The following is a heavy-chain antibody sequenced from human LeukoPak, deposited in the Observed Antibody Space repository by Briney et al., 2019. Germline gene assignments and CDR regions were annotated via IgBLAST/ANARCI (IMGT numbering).Heavy chain of an antibody. CDR2: ISSSGSTI. D-gene: IGHD3-9*01. Sequence: GGSLRLSCAASGFTFSSYEMNWVRQAPGKGLEWVSYISSSGSTIYYADSVKGRFTISRDNAKNSLYLQMNSLRAEDTAVYCCARERGLTGYPDYYFDYWGQGTLVTVSS. CDR3: ARERGLTGYPDYYFDY. J-gene: IGHJ4*02. CDR1: GFTFSSYE. V-gene: IGHV3-48*03.